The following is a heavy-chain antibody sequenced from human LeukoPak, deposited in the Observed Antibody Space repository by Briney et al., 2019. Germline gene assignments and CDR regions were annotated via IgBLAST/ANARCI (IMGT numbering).Heavy chain of an antibody. CDR1: GFTFSSYA. CDR3: ATVVSRGADYATIPYYFDY. V-gene: IGHV3-30-3*01. J-gene: IGHJ4*02. D-gene: IGHD4-17*01. Sequence: PGGSLRLSCAASGFTFSSYAMHWVRQAPGKGLEWVAVISYDGSNKYYADSVKGRFTISRDNSKNTLYLQMNSLRAEDTAVYYCATVVSRGADYATIPYYFDYWGQGTLVTVSS. CDR2: ISYDGSNK.